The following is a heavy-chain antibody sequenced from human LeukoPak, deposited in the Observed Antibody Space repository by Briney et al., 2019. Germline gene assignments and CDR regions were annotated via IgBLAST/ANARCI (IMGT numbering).Heavy chain of an antibody. CDR2: IYTSGST. J-gene: IGHJ4*02. V-gene: IGHV4-39*07. CDR3: ARSLYSSSWYDY. Sequence: PSETLSLTCTVSGGSISSSSYYWGWIRQPPGKGLEWIGSIYTSGSTNYNPSLKSRVTMSVDTSKNQFSLKLSSVTAADTAVYYCARSLYSSSWYDYWGQGTLVTVSS. CDR1: GGSISSSSYY. D-gene: IGHD6-13*01.